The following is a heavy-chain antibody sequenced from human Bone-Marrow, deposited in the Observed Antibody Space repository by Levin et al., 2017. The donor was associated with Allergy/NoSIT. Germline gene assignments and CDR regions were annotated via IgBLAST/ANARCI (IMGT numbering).Heavy chain of an antibody. CDR3: ARGEDYYDSSGPYI. J-gene: IGHJ3*02. Sequence: KISCKASGGTFSSYAISWVRQAPGQGLEWMGGIIGMFGQTNYAQRFQGRVTITADEFTSTAYMELSSLRSEDTAVYYCARGEDYYDSSGPYIWGQGTIVTVSS. V-gene: IGHV1-69*01. CDR1: GGTFSSYA. CDR2: IIGMFGQT. D-gene: IGHD3-22*01.